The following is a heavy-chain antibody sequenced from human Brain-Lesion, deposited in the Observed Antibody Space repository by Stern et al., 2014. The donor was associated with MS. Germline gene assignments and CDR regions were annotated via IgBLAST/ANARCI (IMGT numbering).Heavy chain of an antibody. V-gene: IGHV4-39*01. D-gene: IGHD1-26*01. CDR3: ARHDSVPRPSQLYSARDRGPGYFDY. Sequence: VQLEESGPGLVKPSETLSLTCTVSGGSISSSTYYWAWIRQPPGKGLEWIGNIYYSGFTYYNPFLKSRVTISVDMSKNQFSLKLSSVTAADTAIYYCARHDSVPRPSQLYSARDRGPGYFDYWGQGTLVTVSS. CDR2: IYYSGFT. J-gene: IGHJ4*02. CDR1: GGSISSSTYY.